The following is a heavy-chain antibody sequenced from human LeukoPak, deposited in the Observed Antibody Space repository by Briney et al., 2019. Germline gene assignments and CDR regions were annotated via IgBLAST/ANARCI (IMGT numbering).Heavy chain of an antibody. CDR2: IHYNGNT. V-gene: IGHV4-31*03. J-gene: IGHJ5*02. CDR3: ARGAMGGANWFDP. Sequence: PSETLSLTCTVSGGSISSGGYYWSWIRQHPGKGLEWIGYIHYNGNTYYNPSLKSRVTTSVDTSKNQFSLKLSSVTAADTAVFYCARGAMGGANWFDPWGQGTLVTVSS. D-gene: IGHD5-18*01. CDR1: GGSISSGGYY.